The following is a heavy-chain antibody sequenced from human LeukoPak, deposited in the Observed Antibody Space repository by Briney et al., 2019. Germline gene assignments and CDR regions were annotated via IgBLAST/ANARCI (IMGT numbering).Heavy chain of an antibody. Sequence: SETLSLTCTVSGGSISSSSYYWGWIRQPPGKGLEWIGSIYYSGSTYYNPSLKSRVTISVDTSKNQFSLKLSSVTAAATAVYYCARPSYDILTGYFYYFDYWGQGTLVTVSS. J-gene: IGHJ4*02. CDR3: ARPSYDILTGYFYYFDY. D-gene: IGHD3-9*01. CDR2: IYYSGST. CDR1: GGSISSSSYY. V-gene: IGHV4-39*01.